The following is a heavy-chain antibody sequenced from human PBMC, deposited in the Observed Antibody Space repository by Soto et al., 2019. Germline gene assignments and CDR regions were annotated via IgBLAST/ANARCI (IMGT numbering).Heavy chain of an antibody. CDR2: ISSNSDAM. CDR1: GFTFNTFP. CDR3: VRDYQYGFDM. V-gene: IGHV3-48*01. D-gene: IGHD3-16*02. J-gene: IGHJ3*02. Sequence: EVQLVESGGGFVQPGGSLRLSCGASGFTFNTFPMNWVRLAPGKGLEWLSHISSNSDAMYYADSVKGRFTISRDNARKSLYLQMNSLIVDDTAVYYCVRDYQYGFDMWGQGTMVTVSS.